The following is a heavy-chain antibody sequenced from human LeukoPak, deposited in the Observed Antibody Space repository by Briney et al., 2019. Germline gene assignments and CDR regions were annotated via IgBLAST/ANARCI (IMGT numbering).Heavy chain of an antibody. V-gene: IGHV1-2*02. D-gene: IGHD4-11*01. CDR1: GYTFTGYY. Sequence: ASVKVSFKASGYTFTGYYIHWVRQAPGQGLEWMGWINPDSGGTNYAQKFQGRVTMTRDTSISTAYMELSELRSDDTAVYYCARDLRYNDYRHYYFDYWGQGTLVTVSS. CDR3: ARDLRYNDYRHYYFDY. J-gene: IGHJ4*02. CDR2: INPDSGGT.